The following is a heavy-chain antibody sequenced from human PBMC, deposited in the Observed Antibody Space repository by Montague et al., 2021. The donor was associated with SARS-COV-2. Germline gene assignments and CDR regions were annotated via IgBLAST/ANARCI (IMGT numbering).Heavy chain of an antibody. D-gene: IGHD1-14*01. Sequence: SLRLSCAASGFIFTNYGMNWVRRAPGKGLESVAGISGFGGGTYYSDSVKGRFTISRATSNSTLSLQMDGLRAEDTAIYYCAKRFSGTRNWFDIWGQGTLVTVSS. CDR1: GFIFTNYG. CDR2: ISGFGGGT. V-gene: IGHV3-23*01. CDR3: AKRFSGTRNWFDI. J-gene: IGHJ5*02.